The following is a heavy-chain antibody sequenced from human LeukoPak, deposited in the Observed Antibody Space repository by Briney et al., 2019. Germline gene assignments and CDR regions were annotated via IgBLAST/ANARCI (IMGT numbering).Heavy chain of an antibody. V-gene: IGHV3-11*01. D-gene: IGHD2-2*01. J-gene: IGHJ5*02. CDR2: IKGTGLTT. CDR3: ARVSSTSSHFDN. Sequence: GGSLRLSCAASGFIFSDYYMSWIRQAPGKGLEWVSTIKGTGLTTYYADSVKGRFTISRDNAKNSLYLQMNSLKAEDTALYYCARVSSTSSHFDNWGQGTLVTVSS. CDR1: GFIFSDYY.